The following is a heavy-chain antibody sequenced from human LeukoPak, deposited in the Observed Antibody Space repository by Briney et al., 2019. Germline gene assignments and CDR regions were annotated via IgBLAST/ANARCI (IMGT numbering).Heavy chain of an antibody. Sequence: GGSLRLSCAASGFTFSSYSMNWVRQAPGKGLEWVSYISSSSSTIYYADSVKGRFTISRDNAKNSLYLQMNSLRAEDTAVYYCARASSGRGYSYGDFDYWGQGTLVTVSS. V-gene: IGHV3-48*01. CDR2: ISSSSSTI. D-gene: IGHD5-18*01. CDR1: GFTFSSYS. CDR3: ARASSGRGYSYGDFDY. J-gene: IGHJ4*02.